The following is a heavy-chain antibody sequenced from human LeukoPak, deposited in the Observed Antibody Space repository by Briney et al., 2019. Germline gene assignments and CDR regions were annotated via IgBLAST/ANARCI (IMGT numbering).Heavy chain of an antibody. CDR1: GGSISSYY. CDR2: IYYSGST. Sequence: SETLSLTCTVSGGSISSYYWSWIRQLPGKGLEWIGYIYYSGSTNYNPSLKSRVTISVDTSKNQFSLRLSSVTAADTAMYYCARGTLYSGWSYYFDYWGQGSQVTVSS. D-gene: IGHD6-19*01. J-gene: IGHJ4*02. CDR3: ARGTLYSGWSYYFDY. V-gene: IGHV4-59*12.